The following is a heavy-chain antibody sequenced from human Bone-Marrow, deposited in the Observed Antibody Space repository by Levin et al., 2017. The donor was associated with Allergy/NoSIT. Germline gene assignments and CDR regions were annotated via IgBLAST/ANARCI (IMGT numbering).Heavy chain of an antibody. CDR1: GFTFSSYA. D-gene: IGHD6-19*01. V-gene: IGHV3-30*04. J-gene: IGHJ4*02. Sequence: PGGSLRLSCAASGFTFSSYAMHWVRQAPGKGLEWVAVISYDGSNKYYADSVKGRFTISRDNSKNTLYLQMNSLRAEDTAVYYCASQWLVDFDYWGQGTLVTVSS. CDR2: ISYDGSNK. CDR3: ASQWLVDFDY.